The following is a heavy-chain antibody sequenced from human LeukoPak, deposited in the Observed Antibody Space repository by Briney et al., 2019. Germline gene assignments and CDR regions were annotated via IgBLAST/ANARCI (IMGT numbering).Heavy chain of an antibody. CDR3: ARRGYYVSGTYYGFDL. CDR1: GYRIFNQW. Sequence: GESLKISCKGSGYRIFNQWIAWVRQMPGKGLEWMGIIFPDDSDTRYSPSFQGQVTMSADRSISTAYLQWSSLKASDTAMYYCARRGYYVSGTYYGFDLWGQGTMVTVSS. CDR2: IFPDDSDT. J-gene: IGHJ3*01. V-gene: IGHV5-51*01. D-gene: IGHD3-10*01.